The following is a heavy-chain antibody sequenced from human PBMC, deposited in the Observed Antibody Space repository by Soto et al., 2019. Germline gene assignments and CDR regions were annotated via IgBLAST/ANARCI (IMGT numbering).Heavy chain of an antibody. Sequence: SETLSLTCTVSGVSISSGGYYWSWIRQHPGEGLEWIGYIYYSGTTNYNPSFKSRVTISVDTSKNQFSLKPSSVTAADTAVYYCAKGVVVVTPFDYWGRGALVTVSS. V-gene: IGHV4-31*03. CDR3: AKGVVVVTPFDY. D-gene: IGHD2-21*02. CDR2: IYYSGTT. J-gene: IGHJ4*02. CDR1: GVSISSGGYY.